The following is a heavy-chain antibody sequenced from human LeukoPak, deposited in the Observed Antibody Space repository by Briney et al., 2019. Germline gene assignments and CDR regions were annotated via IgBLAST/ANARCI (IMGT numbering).Heavy chain of an antibody. CDR1: GFTFSSYS. D-gene: IGHD1-26*01. CDR2: IGIAGDT. Sequence: GGSLRLSCAASGFTFSSYSMNWVRQAPGKGLEWVSGIGIAGDTYYLGSVKGRFTISRENAKNSLYLQMNILRAGDTAVYYCARARSPTLGYFDLWGRGTLVTVSS. J-gene: IGHJ2*01. CDR3: ARARSPTLGYFDL. V-gene: IGHV3-13*01.